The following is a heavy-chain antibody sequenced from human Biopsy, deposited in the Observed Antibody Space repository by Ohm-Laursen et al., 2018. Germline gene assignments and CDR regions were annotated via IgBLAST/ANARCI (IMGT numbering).Heavy chain of an antibody. D-gene: IGHD4-11*01. CDR2: IYYSVMT. CDR3: ARDSGILNYGNFKYYHYYGMDV. CDR1: GDSVTKYY. Sequence: SDTLSLTCTVSGDSVTKYYWSGIRQPPGKGLEWIGHIYYSVMTNYNPSLQSRVSISVDTSRNQVSLTLSSVTAADTAVYYCARDSGILNYGNFKYYHYYGMDVWGQGTKVTVSS. J-gene: IGHJ6*02. V-gene: IGHV4-59*02.